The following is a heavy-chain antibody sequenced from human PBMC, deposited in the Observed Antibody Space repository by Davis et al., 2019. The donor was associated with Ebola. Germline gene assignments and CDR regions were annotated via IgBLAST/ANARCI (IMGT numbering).Heavy chain of an antibody. CDR3: AKGTNRIAVAGMGQNN. V-gene: IGHV3-30*18. D-gene: IGHD6-19*01. CDR1: GFTFSSYG. Sequence: PGGSLRLSCAASGFTFSSYGMHWVRQAPGKGLEWVAVISYDGSNKYYADSVKGRFTISRDNSKNTLYLQMNSLRAEDTAVYYCAKGTNRIAVAGMGQNNWGQGTLVTVSS. CDR2: ISYDGSNK. J-gene: IGHJ4*02.